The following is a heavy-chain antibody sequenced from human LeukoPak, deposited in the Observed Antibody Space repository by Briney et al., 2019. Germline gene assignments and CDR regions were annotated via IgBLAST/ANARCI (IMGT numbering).Heavy chain of an antibody. J-gene: IGHJ4*02. CDR3: AKDNRRHYTSGPNPDSLH. Sequence: PGGSLRLSCVASGFTFSNYAMSWVRQAPGKGLEWVSVISGSTGNTHYADSVKGRFTISRDNAKNSLYLQMNSLRVEDTAFYYCAKDNRRHYTSGPNPDSLHWGQGALVTVSS. CDR1: GFTFSNYA. D-gene: IGHD6-19*01. CDR2: ISGSTGNT. V-gene: IGHV3-23*01.